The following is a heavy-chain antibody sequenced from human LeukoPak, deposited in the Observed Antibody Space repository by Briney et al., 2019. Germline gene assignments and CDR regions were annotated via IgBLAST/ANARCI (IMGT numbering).Heavy chain of an antibody. CDR2: INHSGST. D-gene: IGHD6-13*01. V-gene: IGHV4-34*01. J-gene: IGHJ6*03. CDR1: GGSISSYY. CDR3: ARHVMGQQLVPGVSDYMDV. Sequence: SETLSLTCTVSGGSISSYYWSWIRQPPGKGLEWIGEINHSGSTNNNPSLKSRVTISVDTSKNQFSLKLSSVTAADTAVYYCARHVMGQQLVPGVSDYMDVWGKGTTVTISS.